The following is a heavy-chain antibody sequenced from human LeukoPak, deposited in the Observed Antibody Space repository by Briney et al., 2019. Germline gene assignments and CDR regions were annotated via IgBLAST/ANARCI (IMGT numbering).Heavy chain of an antibody. CDR2: IRSDGSYK. V-gene: IGHV3-30*02. CDR1: GFTFSSYG. CDR3: ARDGLAAATLHWCFDL. J-gene: IGHJ2*01. Sequence: GGSLRLSCAASGFTFSSYGMHWVRQAPGKGLEWVAFIRSDGSYKYYADSVKGRFTISRDNSKNTLYLQMNSLRPEDTAVYYCARDGLAAATLHWCFDLWGRGTLVTVSS. D-gene: IGHD2-15*01.